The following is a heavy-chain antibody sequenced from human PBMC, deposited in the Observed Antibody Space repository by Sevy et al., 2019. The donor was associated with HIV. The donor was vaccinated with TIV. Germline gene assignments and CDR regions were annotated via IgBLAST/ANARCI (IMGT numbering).Heavy chain of an antibody. CDR3: ARDPYVSAAAGRGAFDI. J-gene: IGHJ3*02. Sequence: GSLRLSCAASGFTFSSYSMNWVRQAPGKGLEWVSSISSSSSYIYYADSVKGRFTISRDNAKNSLYLQMNSLRAEDTAAYYCARDPYVSAAAGRGAFDIWGQGTMVTVSS. CDR1: GFTFSSYS. D-gene: IGHD6-13*01. CDR2: ISSSSSYI. V-gene: IGHV3-21*01.